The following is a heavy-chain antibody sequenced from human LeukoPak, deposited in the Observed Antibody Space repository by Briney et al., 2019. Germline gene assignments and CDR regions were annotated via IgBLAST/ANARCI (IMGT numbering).Heavy chain of an antibody. CDR2: INHSGST. D-gene: IGHD3-9*01. CDR1: GGSISSYY. Sequence: SETLSLTCTVSGGSISSYYWSWIRQPPGKGLEWIGEINHSGSTNYNPSLKSRVTISVDTSKNQFSLKLSSVTAADTAVYYCARVLVISRYYYYYYYMDVWGKGTTVTVSS. V-gene: IGHV4-34*01. CDR3: ARVLVISRYYYYYYYMDV. J-gene: IGHJ6*03.